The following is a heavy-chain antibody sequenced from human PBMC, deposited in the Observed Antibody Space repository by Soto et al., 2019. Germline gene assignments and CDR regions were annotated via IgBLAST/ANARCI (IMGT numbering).Heavy chain of an antibody. Sequence: EVQLVEAGGGVVQPGGSLRLSCAASGFTFSTNLMHWVRQAPGKGLVWVSRINSEGTNADYADSVQGRFTISRDNAKNTLYLQMNSLTGEDTAVYYCAKAGAGVANFDYWGQGTLVTVSS. CDR2: INSEGTNA. V-gene: IGHV3-74*01. D-gene: IGHD3-3*01. CDR1: GFTFSTNL. CDR3: AKAGAGVANFDY. J-gene: IGHJ4*02.